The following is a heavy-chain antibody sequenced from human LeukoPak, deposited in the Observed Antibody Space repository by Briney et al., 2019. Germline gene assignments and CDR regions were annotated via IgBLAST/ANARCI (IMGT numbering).Heavy chain of an antibody. D-gene: IGHD2-15*01. V-gene: IGHV4-59*08. CDR3: ARVPCSGGSCYGFDY. J-gene: IGHJ4*02. CDR2: IYYSGST. CDR1: GGSISSYY. Sequence: SETLSLTCTVSGGSISSYYWSWIRQPPGKGLEWIGYIYYSGSTYYNPSLKSRVTISVDTSKNQFSLKLSSVTAADTAVYYCARVPCSGGSCYGFDYWGQGTLVTVSS.